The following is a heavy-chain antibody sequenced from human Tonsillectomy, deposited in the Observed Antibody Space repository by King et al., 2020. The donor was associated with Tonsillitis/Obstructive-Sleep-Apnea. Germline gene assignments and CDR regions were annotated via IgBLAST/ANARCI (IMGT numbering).Heavy chain of an antibody. D-gene: IGHD7-27*01. Sequence: FTLKESGPVLVKNTETLTLTCTVSGVLLSNARSGGSWIRQPPGKVLEWLACIFSNAEKSYLKTLKSRLTISKDTSKSPVVLTMTNMDPVDTATYYCARIYRTTGDSLLFDYWGQGTLVTVSS. CDR3: ARIYRTTGDSLLFDY. J-gene: IGHJ4*02. V-gene: IGHV2-26*01. CDR1: GVLLSNARSG. CDR2: IFSNAEK.